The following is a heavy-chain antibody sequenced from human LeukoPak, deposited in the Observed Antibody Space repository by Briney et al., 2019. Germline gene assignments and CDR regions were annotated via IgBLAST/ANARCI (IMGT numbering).Heavy chain of an antibody. J-gene: IGHJ4*02. CDR1: GYTFTSYH. V-gene: IGHV1-46*01. CDR3: ARDSEMYYYDSSGQDY. D-gene: IGHD3-22*01. CDR2: INPSGGST. Sequence: ASVKVSCKASGYTFTSYHMHWVRQAPGQGLEWMGIINPSGGSTSYAQKFQGRVTMTRDTSTSTVYMELSSLRSEDTAVYYCARDSEMYYYDSSGQDYWGQGTLVTVSS.